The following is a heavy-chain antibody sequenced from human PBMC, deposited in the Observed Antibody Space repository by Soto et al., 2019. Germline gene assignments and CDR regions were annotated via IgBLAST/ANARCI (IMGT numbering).Heavy chain of an antibody. V-gene: IGHV3-64D*06. CDR3: VKDRYVDY. CDR2: ISSNGVST. J-gene: IGHJ4*02. Sequence: PGGSLRLSCSVFGFTFSSYAMHWVRQAPGKGLQYVSSISSNGVSTYYADSVKGRSTISRDNSKNTLYLQMSSLRVEDTAVYYCVKDRYVDYWGQGTLVTVSS. CDR1: GFTFSSYA.